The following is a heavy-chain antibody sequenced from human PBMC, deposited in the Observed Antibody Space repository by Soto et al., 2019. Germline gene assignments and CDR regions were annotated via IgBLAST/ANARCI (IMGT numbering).Heavy chain of an antibody. CDR2: MNPNSGNT. CDR1: GYTFTSYD. J-gene: IGHJ4*02. D-gene: IGHD4-17*01. Sequence: VASVKVSCKASGYTFTSYDINWVRQATGQGLEWMGWMNPNSGNTNYAQKFQGRVTMTRDTSISTAYMELSRLRSDDTAVYYCARGWRLYAIDYWGQGTLVTVSS. V-gene: IGHV1-8*01. CDR3: ARGWRLYAIDY.